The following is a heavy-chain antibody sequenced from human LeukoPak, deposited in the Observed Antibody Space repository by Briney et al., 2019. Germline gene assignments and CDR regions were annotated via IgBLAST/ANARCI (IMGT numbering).Heavy chain of an antibody. J-gene: IGHJ6*03. CDR2: IIPIFGTA. D-gene: IGHD2-2*01. Sequence: SVKVSCKASGGTFSSYAISWVRQAPGQGLEWMGGIIPIFGTANYAQKFQGRVTITADKSTSTAYMELSSLRSEDTAVYYCARGSWGPYCSSTSCYGWDYYYYYMDVWGKGTTVTVSS. CDR1: GGTFSSYA. V-gene: IGHV1-69*06. CDR3: ARGSWGPYCSSTSCYGWDYYYYYMDV.